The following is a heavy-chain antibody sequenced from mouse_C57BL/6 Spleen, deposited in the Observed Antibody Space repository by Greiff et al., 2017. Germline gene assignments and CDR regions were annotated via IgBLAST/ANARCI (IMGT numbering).Heavy chain of an antibody. V-gene: IGHV1-64*01. CDR3: ARDYDSSYRGYFDY. CDR1: GYTFTSYW. J-gene: IGHJ2*01. Sequence: QVQLQQPGAELVKPGASVKLSCKASGYTFTSYWMHWVKQRPGQGLEWIGMIHPNSGSTNYNEKFKSKATLTVNKSSSTAYMQLSSLTSEDSAVYYCARDYDSSYRGYFDYWGQGTTLTVSS. CDR2: IHPNSGST. D-gene: IGHD1-1*01.